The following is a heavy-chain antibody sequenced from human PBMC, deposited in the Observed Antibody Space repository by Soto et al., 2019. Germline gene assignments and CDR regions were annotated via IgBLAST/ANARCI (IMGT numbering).Heavy chain of an antibody. Sequence: QTISLTCAISGDSVSSNSAAWNWIRQSPSRGLEWLGRTYYRSKWYNDYAVSVKSRITINPDTSKNQFSLQLNSVTPEDTAVYYCARAGKIPRAYCSSTSCSNNCFDPWGQGTLVTVSS. CDR2: TYYRSKWYN. CDR3: ARAGKIPRAYCSSTSCSNNCFDP. J-gene: IGHJ5*02. V-gene: IGHV6-1*01. D-gene: IGHD2-2*01. CDR1: GDSVSSNSAA.